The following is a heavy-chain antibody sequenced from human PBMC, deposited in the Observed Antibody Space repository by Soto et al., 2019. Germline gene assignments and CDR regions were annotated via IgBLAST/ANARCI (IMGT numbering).Heavy chain of an antibody. CDR1: GYTFTGYS. J-gene: IGHJ5*02. D-gene: IGHD1-1*01. CDR2: INPNSGAT. V-gene: IGHV1-2*02. Sequence: ASVKVSCKASGYTFTGYSIHWVRQAPGQGLEWVGWINPNSGATKYAQKFQGRVTMTRDTSIKTAHMELSSMKSDDTAVYYCARGGGTTIAPLPWGQGTLVTVSS. CDR3: ARGGGTTIAPLP.